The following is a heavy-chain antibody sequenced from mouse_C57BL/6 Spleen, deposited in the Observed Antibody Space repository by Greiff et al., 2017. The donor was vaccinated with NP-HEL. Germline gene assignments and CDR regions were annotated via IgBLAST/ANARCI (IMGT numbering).Heavy chain of an antibody. V-gene: IGHV5-4*01. CDR3: AREGYYGSSHDWYFDV. D-gene: IGHD1-1*01. CDR1: GFTFSSYA. J-gene: IGHJ1*03. Sequence: EVKVVESGGGLVKPGGSLKLSCAASGFTFSSYAMSWVRQTPEKRLEWVATISDGGSYTYYPDNVKGRFTISRDNAKNNLYLQMSHLKSEDTAMYYCAREGYYGSSHDWYFDVWGTGTTVTVSS. CDR2: ISDGGSYT.